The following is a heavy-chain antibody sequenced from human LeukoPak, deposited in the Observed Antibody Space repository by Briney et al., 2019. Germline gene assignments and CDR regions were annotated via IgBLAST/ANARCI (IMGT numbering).Heavy chain of an antibody. J-gene: IGHJ4*02. V-gene: IGHV3-23*01. CDR3: AKVPYSGYYDSGGYYYYFDY. Sequence: PGGSLRLSCAASGFTFSKYAMTWVRQAPGKGLEWVSGISGSGDSTYYADSVRGRFTISRDNSKNPLYLQMNSLRAEDTAVYYCAKVPYSGYYDSGGYYYYFDYWGQGTLVTVSS. CDR1: GFTFSKYA. D-gene: IGHD3-22*01. CDR2: ISGSGDST.